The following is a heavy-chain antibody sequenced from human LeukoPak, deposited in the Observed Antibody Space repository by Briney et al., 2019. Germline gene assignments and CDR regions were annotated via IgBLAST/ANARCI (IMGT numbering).Heavy chain of an antibody. J-gene: IGHJ4*02. V-gene: IGHV4-39*01. CDR2: IYYSGST. CDR1: GGSISSSSYY. Sequence: SETLSLTCTVSGGSISSSSYYWGWIRQPPGKGLEWIGSIYYSGSTYYNPSLKSRVTISVDTSKNQFSLKLSSVTAADTAVYYCARPNYDSSGYLDYWGQGTLVTVSS. D-gene: IGHD3-22*01. CDR3: ARPNYDSSGYLDY.